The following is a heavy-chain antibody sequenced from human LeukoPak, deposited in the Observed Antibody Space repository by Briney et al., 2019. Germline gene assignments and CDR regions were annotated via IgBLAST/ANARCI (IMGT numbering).Heavy chain of an antibody. V-gene: IGHV3-23*01. CDR1: GVIFNNYA. CDR2: ISGSGGST. D-gene: IGHD3-16*02. Sequence: PGGSLRLSCAVSGVIFNNYAMSWVRQAPGKGLEWVSAISGSGGSTYYADSVKGRFTISRDNSKNTLYLQMNSLRAEDTAVYYCAARWTAAIVRHFDYWGQGTLVTVSS. J-gene: IGHJ4*02. CDR3: AARWTAAIVRHFDY.